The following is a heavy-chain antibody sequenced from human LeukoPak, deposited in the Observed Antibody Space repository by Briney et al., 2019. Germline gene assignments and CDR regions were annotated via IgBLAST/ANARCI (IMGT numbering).Heavy chain of an antibody. CDR2: IKSDGSNT. CDR3: TTVKRGWSYKPREYYYYYMDV. Sequence: GGSLRLSCAASGFTFSSYGMHWVRQAPGKGLVWVSRIKSDGSNTNYADSVKGRFTISRDNAKNTLYLQINSLKTEDTAVYYCTTVKRGWSYKPREYYYYYMDVWGKGTTVTVSS. V-gene: IGHV3-74*01. CDR1: GFTFSSYG. J-gene: IGHJ6*03. D-gene: IGHD1-26*01.